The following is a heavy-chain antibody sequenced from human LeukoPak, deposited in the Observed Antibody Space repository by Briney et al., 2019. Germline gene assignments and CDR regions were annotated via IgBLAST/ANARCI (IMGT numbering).Heavy chain of an antibody. J-gene: IGHJ5*02. CDR3: ARHVDVARDVSTSRFDP. V-gene: IGHV4-39*01. CDR2: IYYSGST. Sequence: SETLSLTCTVSGGSISSSSYYWGWIRQPPGKGLEWIGSIYYSGSTYYNPSLKSRVTISVDTSKNQFSLKLSSVTAADTAVYYCARHVDVARDVSTSRFDPWGQGTLVTVSS. D-gene: IGHD2-2*01. CDR1: GGSISSSSYY.